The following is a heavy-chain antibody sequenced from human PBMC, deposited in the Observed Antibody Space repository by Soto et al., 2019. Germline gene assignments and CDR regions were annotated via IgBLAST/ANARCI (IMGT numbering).Heavy chain of an antibody. CDR1: GFTFSSYA. D-gene: IGHD6-19*01. CDR3: ARASNGWYYDY. V-gene: IGHV3-30-3*01. Sequence: QVQLVESGGGVVQPGRSLRLSCAASGFTFSSYAMHWVRQAPGKGLEWVAVISYDGSNKYYASSVKGRFTISGDNSKNTLYLQMNSMRAEATAVYYCARASNGWYYDYWGQGTLVTVSS. J-gene: IGHJ4*02. CDR2: ISYDGSNK.